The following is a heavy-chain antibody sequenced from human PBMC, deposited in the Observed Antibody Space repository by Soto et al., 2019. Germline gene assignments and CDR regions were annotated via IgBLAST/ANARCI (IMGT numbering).Heavy chain of an antibody. CDR3: ARDDGDLSDY. Sequence: PSETLSLTCTVSGGSISSYYWSWIRQPPGKGLEWIGYIYYSGSTNYNPSLKSRVTISVDTSKNQFSLKLSPVTAADTAVYYCARDDGDLSDYWGQGTLVTVSS. J-gene: IGHJ4*02. CDR2: IYYSGST. CDR1: GGSISSYY. V-gene: IGHV4-59*01. D-gene: IGHD4-17*01.